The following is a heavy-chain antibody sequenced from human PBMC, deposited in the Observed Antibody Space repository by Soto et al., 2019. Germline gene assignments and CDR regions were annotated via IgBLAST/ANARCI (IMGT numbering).Heavy chain of an antibody. J-gene: IGHJ6*02. V-gene: IGHV3-33*01. Sequence: QVQLVESGGGVVQPGRSLRLSCAASGFTFSSYGMHWVRQAPGKGLEWVAVIWYDGSNKYYADSVKGRFTISRDNSKKTLYLQRNSLRAEDTAVYYCARERVQQQLVLSYYYYNGMDVWGQGTTVTVSS. CDR3: ARERVQQQLVLSYYYYNGMDV. CDR2: IWYDGSNK. CDR1: GFTFSSYG. D-gene: IGHD6-13*01.